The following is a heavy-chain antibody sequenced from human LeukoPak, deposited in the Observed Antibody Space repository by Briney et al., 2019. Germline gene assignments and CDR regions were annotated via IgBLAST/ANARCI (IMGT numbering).Heavy chain of an antibody. CDR3: ARSIGVSNWFDP. V-gene: IGHV4-59*01. CDR1: GGSISTYY. D-gene: IGHD3-16*01. Sequence: PSETLSLTCTVSGGSISTYYWSWIRQPPGKGLEWIGYIYSSGSTNYNPSLKSRVTISIDTSKNQISLKLSSVSAADTAVYYCARSIGVSNWFDPWGQGTLVTVSS. CDR2: IYSSGST. J-gene: IGHJ5*02.